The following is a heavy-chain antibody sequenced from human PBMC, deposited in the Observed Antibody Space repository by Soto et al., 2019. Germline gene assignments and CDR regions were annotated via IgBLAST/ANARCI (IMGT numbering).Heavy chain of an antibody. CDR3: ARRYGPGFDY. V-gene: IGHV4-59*08. CDR1: GGSISSYD. J-gene: IGHJ4*02. Sequence: PSETLSVTCTVAGGSISSYDWSWIRQPPGKGLEWIGYIYYSGSTSYNPSLKSRVTISVDTSKNQFSLELSSVTAADTAVYYCARRYGPGFDYWGQGTLVTVSS. CDR2: IYYSGST. D-gene: IGHD4-17*01.